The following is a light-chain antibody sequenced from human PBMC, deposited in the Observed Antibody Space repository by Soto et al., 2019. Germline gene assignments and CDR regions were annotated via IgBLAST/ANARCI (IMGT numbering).Light chain of an antibody. CDR2: DAS. CDR3: QRRSNWPLT. J-gene: IGKJ4*01. V-gene: IGKV3-11*01. Sequence: EIVLTQSPATLSLSPGERATLACRASQSVSSYLAWYQQKPDQAPRLLIYDASNRATGIPASFSGRRSGTDFSVAFSSLEPADLAVYYCQRRSNWPLTFGGGKKVEIK. CDR1: QSVSSY.